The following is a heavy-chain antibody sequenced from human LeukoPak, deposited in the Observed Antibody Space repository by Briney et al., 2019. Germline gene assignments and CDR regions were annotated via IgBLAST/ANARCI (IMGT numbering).Heavy chain of an antibody. CDR3: AKYAPPTTVVTRFFDY. V-gene: IGHV3-23*01. D-gene: IGHD4-23*01. CDR1: GFTFSSYA. J-gene: IGHJ4*02. Sequence: PGGPLRLSCAASGFTFSSYAMSWVRQAPGKGLEWVSAISGSGGSTYYADSVKGRFTISRDNSKNTLYLQMNSLRAEDTAVYYCAKYAPPTTVVTRFFDYWGQGTLVTVSS. CDR2: ISGSGGST.